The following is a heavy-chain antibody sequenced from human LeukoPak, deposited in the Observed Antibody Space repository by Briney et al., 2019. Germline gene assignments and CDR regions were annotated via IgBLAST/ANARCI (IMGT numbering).Heavy chain of an antibody. CDR3: ARPGEGYCSGGSCYFFDY. Sequence: PGGSLRLSCTASGFTFGDYAMSWVRQAPGKGLEWVAVARSQAYGVTTQYAASVKGRFTISRDDSKSIAYLQMNSLKLEDTAVYHCARPGEGYCSGGSCYFFDYWGQGTLVTVSS. CDR1: GFTFGDYA. CDR2: ARSQAYGVTT. V-gene: IGHV3-49*04. D-gene: IGHD2-15*01. J-gene: IGHJ4*02.